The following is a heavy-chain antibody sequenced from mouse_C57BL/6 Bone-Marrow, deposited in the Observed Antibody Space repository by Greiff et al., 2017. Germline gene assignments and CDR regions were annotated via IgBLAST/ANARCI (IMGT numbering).Heavy chain of an antibody. CDR3: ARDHGNYGGFAY. CDR1: GYSITSGYY. J-gene: IGHJ3*01. D-gene: IGHD2-1*01. Sequence: EVQLVESGPGLVKPSQSLSLTCSVTGYSITSGYYWNWIRQFPGNKLEWMGYISYDGSNNYNPSLKNRISITRDTSKNQFFLKLNSVTTEDTATYYCARDHGNYGGFAYWGQGTLVTVSA. CDR2: ISYDGSN. V-gene: IGHV3-6*01.